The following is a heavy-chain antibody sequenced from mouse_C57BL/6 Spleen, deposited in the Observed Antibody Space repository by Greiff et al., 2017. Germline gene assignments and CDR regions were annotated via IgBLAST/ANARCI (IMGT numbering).Heavy chain of an antibody. V-gene: IGHV1-64*01. CDR1: GYTFTSYW. CDR2: IHPNSGST. CDR3: ARATMVTTGRYFDY. D-gene: IGHD2-2*01. Sequence: QVQLQQPGAELVKPGASVKLSCKASGYTFTSYWMPWVKQRPGQGLEWLGLIHPNSGSTNYNEKFKSKATLTVDKSSSTAYMQLSSLTSEDSAVYYCARATMVTTGRYFDYWGQGTTLTVSS. J-gene: IGHJ2*01.